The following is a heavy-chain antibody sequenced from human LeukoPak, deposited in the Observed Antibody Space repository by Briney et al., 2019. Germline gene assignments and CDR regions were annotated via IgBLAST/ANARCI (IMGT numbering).Heavy chain of an antibody. CDR1: GYTFTFYY. CDR2: INPNSGGT. V-gene: IGHV1-2*02. Sequence: ASVKVSCKASGYTFTFYYMHLVRQGPGQGLEWMGLINPNSGGTNYAQKFQGRVTMTRDTSISTAYMELSRLRSDDTAVYYCARGLTYYYEFREIDYWGQGTLVTVSS. D-gene: IGHD3-22*01. CDR3: ARGLTYYYEFREIDY. J-gene: IGHJ4*02.